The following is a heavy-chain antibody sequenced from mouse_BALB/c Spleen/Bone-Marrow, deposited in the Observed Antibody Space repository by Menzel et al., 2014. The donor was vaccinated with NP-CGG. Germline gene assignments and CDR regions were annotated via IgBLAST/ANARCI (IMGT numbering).Heavy chain of an antibody. D-gene: IGHD1-1*01. V-gene: IGHV7-3*02. Sequence: VKLVESGGGLVQPGGSLRLSCATSGFTFTDYYMSWVRQPPGKALEWLGFIRNKPNGYTTEYSASVKGRFTISRDNSQSILYLQMNTLRAEDSATYYCARDDYGRGYWGQGTTLTVSS. CDR2: IRNKPNGYTT. CDR3: ARDDYGRGY. J-gene: IGHJ2*01. CDR1: GFTFTDYY.